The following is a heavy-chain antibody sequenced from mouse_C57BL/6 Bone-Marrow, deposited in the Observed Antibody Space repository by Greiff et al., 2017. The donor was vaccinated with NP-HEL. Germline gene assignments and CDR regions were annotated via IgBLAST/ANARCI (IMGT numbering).Heavy chain of an antibody. CDR1: GYTFTSYW. CDR2: IDPSDSYT. Sequence: VQLQQPGAELVMPGASVKLSCKASGYTFTSYWMHWVKQRPGQGLEWIGEIDPSDSYTNYNQKFKGKSTLTVDKSSSTAYMQLSSLTSEDSAVYYCARSAQGQAWFAYWGQGTLVTVSA. V-gene: IGHV1-69*01. J-gene: IGHJ3*01. CDR3: ARSAQGQAWFAY. D-gene: IGHD3-2*02.